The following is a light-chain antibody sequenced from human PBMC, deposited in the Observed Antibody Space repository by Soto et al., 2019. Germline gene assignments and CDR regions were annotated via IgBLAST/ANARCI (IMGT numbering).Light chain of an antibody. Sequence: DVQMTQSPSTLSASVGDRVTITCRASQSIGSWLAWYQQKPGKAPNLLIYDASSLESGVPSRFSGSGSGTEFTLTISSLQPDDFATYYCQQYNSYWTFGQGTKVDI. CDR3: QQYNSYWT. V-gene: IGKV1-5*01. CDR2: DAS. CDR1: QSIGSW. J-gene: IGKJ1*01.